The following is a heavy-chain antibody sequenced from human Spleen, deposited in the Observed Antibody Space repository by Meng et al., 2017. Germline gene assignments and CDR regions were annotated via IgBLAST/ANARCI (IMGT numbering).Heavy chain of an antibody. CDR3: ARDPTGVGYFDY. CDR1: GYTFTTYT. Sequence: QVQLVQSGAAVKNPGASVRMSCKASGYTFTTYTIQWARQAPGQSLEWMGWVIAGSGQTKYSQKLQGRVAITRDTSASTVYMDLSSLISEDTAVYYCARDPTGVGYFDYWGHGSLVTVSS. J-gene: IGHJ4*01. D-gene: IGHD3-22*01. V-gene: IGHV1-3*01. CDR2: VIAGSGQT.